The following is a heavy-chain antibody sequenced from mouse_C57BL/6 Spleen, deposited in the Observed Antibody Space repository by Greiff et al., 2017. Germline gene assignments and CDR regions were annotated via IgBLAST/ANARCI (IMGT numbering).Heavy chain of an antibody. Sequence: QVQLQQSGPELVKPGASVKISCKASGYAFSSSWMNWVKQRPGKGLEWIGRIYPGDGDTNYNGKFKGKATLTADKSSSTACMQLSSLTSEDSAVYFCARSSIYDGYYDFDYWGQGTTLTVSS. CDR3: ARSSIYDGYYDFDY. D-gene: IGHD2-3*01. J-gene: IGHJ2*01. CDR2: IYPGDGDT. CDR1: GYAFSSSW. V-gene: IGHV1-82*01.